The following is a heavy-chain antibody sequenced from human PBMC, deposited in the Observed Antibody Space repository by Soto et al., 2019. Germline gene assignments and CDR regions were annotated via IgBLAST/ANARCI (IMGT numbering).Heavy chain of an antibody. Sequence: PSETLSLTCTVSGGSISSGVYYWSWIRQHPGKGLEWIGYIYYSGSTYYNPSLKSRVTISVDTSKNQFSLKLSSVTAADTAVYYCAREHCSSTSCYPYWGQGTLVTVS. D-gene: IGHD2-2*01. CDR3: AREHCSSTSCYPY. CDR1: GGSISSGVYY. V-gene: IGHV4-31*03. J-gene: IGHJ4*02. CDR2: IYYSGST.